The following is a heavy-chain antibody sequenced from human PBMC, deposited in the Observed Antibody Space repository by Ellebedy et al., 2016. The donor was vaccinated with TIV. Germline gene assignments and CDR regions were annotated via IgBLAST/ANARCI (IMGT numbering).Heavy chain of an antibody. D-gene: IGHD5-18*01. Sequence: GESLKISCAASEFTVSSNYMSWVRQAPGKGLEWVSVIYSGWTTHYADSVKGRFTISRDKSKNTMYLQMNSLRAEDTAVYYCAGHGDRAMTHWGQGTLVTVSS. CDR1: EFTVSSNY. CDR2: IYSGWTT. CDR3: AGHGDRAMTH. J-gene: IGHJ4*02. V-gene: IGHV3-66*04.